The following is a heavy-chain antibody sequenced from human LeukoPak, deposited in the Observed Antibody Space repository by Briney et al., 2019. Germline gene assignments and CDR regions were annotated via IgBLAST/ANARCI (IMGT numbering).Heavy chain of an antibody. J-gene: IGHJ5*02. V-gene: IGHV4-34*01. CDR2: INHSGST. D-gene: IGHD3-3*01. CDR1: GGSFSGYY. Sequence: SETLSLTCAVYGGSFSGYYWSWIRQPPGKGLEWIGEINHSGSTNYNPSLKSRVTISVDTSKNQFSLKLSSVTAADMAVYYCARGRSNYDFWSGYLYNWFDPWGQGTLVTVSS. CDR3: ARGRSNYDFWSGYLYNWFDP.